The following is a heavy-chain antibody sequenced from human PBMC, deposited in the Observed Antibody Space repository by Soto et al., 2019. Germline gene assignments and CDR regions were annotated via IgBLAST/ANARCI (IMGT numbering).Heavy chain of an antibody. Sequence: ASVKVSCKASGYTFTSYDINWVRQATGQGLEWMGWMNPNSGNTGYAQKFQGRVTMTRNTSISTAYMELSSLRSEDTAVYYCARSGYSCYDSYYYYYYMDVWGKGTTVTVSS. CDR3: ARSGYSCYDSYYYYYYMDV. J-gene: IGHJ6*03. V-gene: IGHV1-8*01. CDR1: GYTFTSYD. D-gene: IGHD5-12*01. CDR2: MNPNSGNT.